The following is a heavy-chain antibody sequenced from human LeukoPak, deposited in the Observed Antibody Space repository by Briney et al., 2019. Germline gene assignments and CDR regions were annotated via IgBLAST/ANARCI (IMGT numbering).Heavy chain of an antibody. CDR1: GYTFTSYD. D-gene: IGHD6-19*01. J-gene: IGHJ3*02. CDR2: MNPNSGNT. Sequence: ASVKVSCKASGYTFTSYDINWVRQATGQGLEWMGWMNPNSGNTGYAQKFQGRVTMTRNTSISTAYMELSSLRSEDTAVYYCAPPVGLVGAFDIWGQGTMVTVSS. V-gene: IGHV1-8*01. CDR3: APPVGLVGAFDI.